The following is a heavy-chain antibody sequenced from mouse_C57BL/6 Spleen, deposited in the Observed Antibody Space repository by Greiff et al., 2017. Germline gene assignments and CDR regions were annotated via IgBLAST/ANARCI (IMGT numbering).Heavy chain of an antibody. CDR3: ARALITTEDYVDY. Sequence: EVQLVESGAGLVQPGGSLSLSCAASGFTFTDYYMSWVRQPPGKALEWLGFIRNKANGYTTEYSAAVKGRFTISRDNSQSILYLQMNALRAEDSATYDCARALITTEDYVDYWGQGTTLTVSS. CDR2: IRNKANGYTT. J-gene: IGHJ2*01. V-gene: IGHV7-3*01. D-gene: IGHD1-2*01. CDR1: GFTFTDYY.